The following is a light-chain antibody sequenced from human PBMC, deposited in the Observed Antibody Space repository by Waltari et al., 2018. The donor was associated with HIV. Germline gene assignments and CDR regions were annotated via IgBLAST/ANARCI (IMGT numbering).Light chain of an antibody. V-gene: IGLV2-8*01. J-gene: IGLJ1*01. CDR3: SSYAGSSMSYA. Sequence: QSALTQPPSASGSPGQSVTISSPGASSAVGAFKYVSWYQQTPGKAPKRLIYDVTKRPSGVPDRFSGSKSGNTASLTVSGLQAEDEAHYYCSSYAGSSMSYAFGTGTKVTVL. CDR1: SSAVGAFKY. CDR2: DVT.